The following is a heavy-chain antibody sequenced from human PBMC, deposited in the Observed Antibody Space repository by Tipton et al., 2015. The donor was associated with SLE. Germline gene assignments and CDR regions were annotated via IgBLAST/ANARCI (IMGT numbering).Heavy chain of an antibody. D-gene: IGHD6-19*01. Sequence: QVQLVQSGAEVKKPGASVKVSCKASGYTFTSYGISWVRQAPGQGLEWMGWISAYNGNTNYTQKLQGRVTMTTDTSTRTAYMELSSLRSEDTAVYYCARAGSSGLYGVWFDPWGQGTLVTVSS. CDR3: ARAGSSGLYGVWFDP. CDR1: GYTFTSYG. CDR2: ISAYNGNT. J-gene: IGHJ5*02. V-gene: IGHV1-18*04.